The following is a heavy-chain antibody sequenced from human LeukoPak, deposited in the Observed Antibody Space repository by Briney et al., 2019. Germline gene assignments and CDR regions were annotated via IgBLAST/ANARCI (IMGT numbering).Heavy chain of an antibody. CDR3: ARDIFGVVTNYYYYGMDV. D-gene: IGHD3-3*01. CDR1: GDSVSSNSAA. Sequence: SQTLSLTCAISGDSVSSNSAAWNWIRQSPSRGLEWLGRTYYRSKWYNDYAVSVKSRITINPDTSKNQFSLQLNSVTPEDTAVYYCARDIFGVVTNYYYYGMDVWGQGITVTVSS. CDR2: TYYRSKWYN. J-gene: IGHJ6*02. V-gene: IGHV6-1*01.